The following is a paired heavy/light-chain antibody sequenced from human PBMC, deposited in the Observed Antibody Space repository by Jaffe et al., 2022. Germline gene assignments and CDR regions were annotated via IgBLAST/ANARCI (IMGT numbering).Heavy chain of an antibody. Sequence: QVQLQQWGAGLLKPSETLSLTCAVYGGSFSGYYWSWIRQPPGKGLEWIGEINHSGSTNYNPSLKSRVTISVDTSKNQFSLKLSSVTAADTAVYYCARGRRYKVQGVIIPPHYYYYMDVWGKGTTVTVSS. CDR3: ARGRRYKVQGVIIPPHYYYYMDV. J-gene: IGHJ6*03. V-gene: IGHV4-34*01. D-gene: IGHD3-10*01. CDR1: GGSFSGYY. CDR2: INHSGST.
Light chain of an antibody. J-gene: IGLJ2*01. V-gene: IGLV1-51*01. CDR3: GTWDSSLSAFYVV. Sequence: QSVLTQPPSVSAAPGQKVTISCSGSSSNIGNNYVSWYQQLPGTAPKLLIYDNNKRPSGIPDRFSGSKSGTSATLGITGLQTGDEADYYCGTWDSSLSAFYVVFGGGTKLTVL. CDR1: SSNIGNNY. CDR2: DNN.